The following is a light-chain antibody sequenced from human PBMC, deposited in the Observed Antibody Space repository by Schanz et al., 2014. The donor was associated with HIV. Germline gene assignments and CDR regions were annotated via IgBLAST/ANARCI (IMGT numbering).Light chain of an antibody. Sequence: QSVLTQPPSVSGAPGQRITISCTGSSSTIGAGYDVNWYQHLPGTAPKLLIYDNTNRPLGVPDRVSGSKSGTSASLAISGLQADDEGDYYCQSYDTSLNVVFGGGTKLTVL. CDR1: SSTIGAGYD. CDR3: QSYDTSLNVV. V-gene: IGLV1-40*01. CDR2: DNT. J-gene: IGLJ2*01.